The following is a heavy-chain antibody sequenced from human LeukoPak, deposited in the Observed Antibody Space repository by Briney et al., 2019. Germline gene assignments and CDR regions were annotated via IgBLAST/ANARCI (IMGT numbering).Heavy chain of an antibody. CDR1: GYTFTSYD. D-gene: IGHD6-6*01. CDR2: MNPNSGNA. J-gene: IGHJ3*02. V-gene: IGHV1-8*03. CDR3: ARGRIDSSSSVAFDI. Sequence: ASVKVCCKASGYTFTSYDINWVRQATGQGLGWMGWMNPNSGNAGYAQKFQGRVTITRNTSISTAYMEPSSLRSEDTAVYYCARGRIDSSSSVAFDIWGQGTMVTVSS.